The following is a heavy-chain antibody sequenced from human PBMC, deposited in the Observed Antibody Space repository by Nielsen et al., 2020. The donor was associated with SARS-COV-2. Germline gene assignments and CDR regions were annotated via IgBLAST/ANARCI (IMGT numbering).Heavy chain of an antibody. CDR3: ATSMGWGATPVRFDY. J-gene: IGHJ4*02. D-gene: IGHD3-16*01. V-gene: IGHV5-51*01. Sequence: GESLKISCKGSGYSFTSYWIGWVRQMPGKGLEWMGIIYPGDSDIRYSPSFQGQVTISADKSISTAYLQWSSLKASDTAMYYCATSMGWGATPVRFDYWGQGTLVTVSS. CDR2: IYPGDSDI. CDR1: GYSFTSYW.